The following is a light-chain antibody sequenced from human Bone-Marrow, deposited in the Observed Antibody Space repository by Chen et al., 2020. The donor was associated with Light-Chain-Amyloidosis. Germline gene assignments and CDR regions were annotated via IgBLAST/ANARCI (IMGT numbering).Light chain of an antibody. Sequence: QSALTHPASVFGSPGQSITISFTGTSSDVGDDNHVSWYQQHPDKAPKLMIYEVTNRPSWAPDRFSGSKSDNTASLTISGLQTEDEADYFCSSYTITNTLVFGSGTRVTVL. V-gene: IGLV2-14*01. J-gene: IGLJ1*01. CDR1: SSDVGDDNH. CDR2: EVT. CDR3: SSYTITNTLV.